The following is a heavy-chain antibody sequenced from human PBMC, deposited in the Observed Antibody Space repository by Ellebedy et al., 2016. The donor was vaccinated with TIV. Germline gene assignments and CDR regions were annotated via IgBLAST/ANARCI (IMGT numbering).Heavy chain of an antibody. CDR2: MSPKNENR. J-gene: IGHJ4*02. CDR1: GYTFTSLD. Sequence: ASVKVSCKASGYTFTSLDINWMRQAPGQGLEWMGWMSPKNENRDYAQKFQGRVTMTRNTAVSTAYLELSGLTSEDTAVYYCARGGRVGSGIYHFDYWGQGTLVSVSS. CDR3: ARGGRVGSGIYHFDY. D-gene: IGHD3-10*01. V-gene: IGHV1-8*02.